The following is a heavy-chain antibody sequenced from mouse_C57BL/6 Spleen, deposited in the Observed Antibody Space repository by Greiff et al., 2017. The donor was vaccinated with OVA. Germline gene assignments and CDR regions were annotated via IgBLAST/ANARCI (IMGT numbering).Heavy chain of an antibody. Sequence: QVQLQQSGAELVRPGTSVKLSCKASGYTFTSYWMHWVKQRPGQGLEWIGVIDPSDSYTNYNQKFKGKATLTVDTSSSTAYLQLSSLTSEDSSVFYCARSHDGSSYGYFVVWGTGTTVTVSS. D-gene: IGHD1-1*01. CDR3: ARSHDGSSYGYFVV. CDR1: GYTFTSYW. V-gene: IGHV1-59*01. CDR2: IDPSDSYT. J-gene: IGHJ1*03.